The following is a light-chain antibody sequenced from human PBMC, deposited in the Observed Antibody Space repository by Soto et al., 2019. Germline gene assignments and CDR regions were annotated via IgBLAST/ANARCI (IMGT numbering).Light chain of an antibody. CDR3: QQYNNWPPQYT. CDR1: QSVASN. CDR2: GAS. V-gene: IGKV3-15*01. Sequence: EIVMTQSPASLSVSPGDGATLSCRASQSVASNVAWYQQKPGQGPRLLIHGASTRAVGVPARFSGSGSGTDFALTITILQSEDFAVYYCQQYNNWPPQYTFGQGTKLQI. J-gene: IGKJ2*01.